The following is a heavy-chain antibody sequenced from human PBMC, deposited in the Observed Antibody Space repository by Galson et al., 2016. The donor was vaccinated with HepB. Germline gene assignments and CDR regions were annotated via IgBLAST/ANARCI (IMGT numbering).Heavy chain of an antibody. J-gene: IGHJ4*02. CDR3: ARPIHSILSVTGQRDGDY. CDR2: ISYTGSKE. D-gene: IGHD6-19*01. CDR1: RFNFSSFA. V-gene: IGHV3-30-3*01. Sequence: SLRLSCAASRFNFSSFAMHWVRQAPDKGLEWVAEISYTGSKEKYADSVKGRFTIFRDNSKNTLYLQMTSLRADDTAVYYCARPIHSILSVTGQRDGDYWGQGTLVTVSS.